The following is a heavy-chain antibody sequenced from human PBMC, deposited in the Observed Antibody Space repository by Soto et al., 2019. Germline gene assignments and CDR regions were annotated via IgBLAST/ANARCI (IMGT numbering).Heavy chain of an antibody. V-gene: IGHV3-23*01. CDR1: GFTFSSYA. D-gene: IGHD6-6*01. Sequence: PGGSLRLSCAASGFTFSSYAMSWVRQAPGKGLEWVSAISGCVGSTYYADSVKGQFTISRDNSKNTLYLQMNSLRAEDTAVYYCAKDKLVPPYDAFDIWGQGTMVTVSS. CDR2: ISGCVGST. J-gene: IGHJ3*02. CDR3: AKDKLVPPYDAFDI.